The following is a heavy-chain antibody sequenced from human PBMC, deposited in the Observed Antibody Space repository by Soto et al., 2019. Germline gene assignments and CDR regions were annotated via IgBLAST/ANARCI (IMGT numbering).Heavy chain of an antibody. CDR1: GFTFSDYY. V-gene: IGHV3-11*06. CDR2: ISSSSSYT. CDR3: ARDHYGTYYFDY. J-gene: IGHJ4*02. D-gene: IGHD3-16*01. Sequence: PGGSLRLSCAASGFTFSDYYMSWIRQAPGKGLEWVSYISSSSSYTNYADSVKGRFTISRDNAKNSLYLQMNSLRAEDTAVYYCARDHYGTYYFDYWGQGTLVTVSS.